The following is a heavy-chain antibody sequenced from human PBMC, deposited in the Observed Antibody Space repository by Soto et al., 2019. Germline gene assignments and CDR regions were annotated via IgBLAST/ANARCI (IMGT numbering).Heavy chain of an antibody. Sequence: LRLSCAASGFTFSRYGMNWVRQAPGKGLEWVSSISSSTSYVYYADSVKGRFSVSRDNAKKILYLEMYALRTEDTAVYYCARDPSEGRVGNWFESWGQGTLVTVSS. CDR2: ISSSTSYV. J-gene: IGHJ5*01. CDR1: GFTFSRYG. CDR3: ARDPSEGRVGNWFES. D-gene: IGHD2-2*01. V-gene: IGHV3-21*01.